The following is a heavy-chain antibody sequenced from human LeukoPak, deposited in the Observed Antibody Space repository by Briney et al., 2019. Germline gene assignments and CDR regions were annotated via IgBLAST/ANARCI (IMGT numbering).Heavy chain of an antibody. CDR1: GFTFSSYW. J-gene: IGHJ4*02. CDR2: INSDGSST. Sequence: GGSLRLSCAASGFTFSSYWMHWVRQAPGKGLVWVSRINSDGSSTSYADSVKGRFTISRDNAKNTLYLQMNSLRAEDTAVYYCAIDLGMITFGGVIINWGQGTLVTVSS. D-gene: IGHD3-16*02. V-gene: IGHV3-74*01. CDR3: AIDLGMITFGGVIIN.